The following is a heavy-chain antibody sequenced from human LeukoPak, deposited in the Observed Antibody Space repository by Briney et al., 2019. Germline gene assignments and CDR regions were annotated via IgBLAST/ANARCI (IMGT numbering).Heavy chain of an antibody. CDR1: GFTFSNAW. V-gene: IGHV3-53*01. CDR3: VRVEYSISSGAFDI. Sequence: PGGSLRLSCAASGFTFSNAWMSWVRQAPGRGPEWVSVIYTGGLTYYSDSVQGRFTISRDDSENTLYLQMTSLKAEDTAIYYCVRVEYSISSGAFDIWGQGTVVTVSS. CDR2: IYTGGLT. D-gene: IGHD6-6*01. J-gene: IGHJ3*02.